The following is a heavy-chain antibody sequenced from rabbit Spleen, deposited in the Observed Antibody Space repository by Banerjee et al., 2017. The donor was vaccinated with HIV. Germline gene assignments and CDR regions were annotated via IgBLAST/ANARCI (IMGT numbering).Heavy chain of an antibody. D-gene: IGHD5-1*01. CDR2: IYNANGNT. Sequence: QEQLEESGGDLVRPEGSLTLTCTASGFSFSGGHYMCWVRQAPGKGLELIGCIYNANGNTYYASWAKGRFTITKTSSTTVTLQLTSLTVADTATYFCARLVGNGRHWGLWGPGTLVTVS. J-gene: IGHJ4*01. CDR3: ARLVGNGRHWGL. V-gene: IGHV1S45*01. CDR1: GFSFSGGHY.